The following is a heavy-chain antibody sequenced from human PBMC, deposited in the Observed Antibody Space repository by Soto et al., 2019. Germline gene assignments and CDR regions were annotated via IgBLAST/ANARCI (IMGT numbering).Heavy chain of an antibody. CDR3: AKGGYYSLFDI. V-gene: IGHV3-23*01. CDR2: ISGSGGRT. D-gene: IGHD3-16*01. Sequence: GGSLRLSCVASGFPFSSYAMSWVRQPPGKGLEWVSGISGSGGRTYYADSVKGRFTISRDNSNNTLSLQLHILGVEDTAVYFCAKGGYYSLFDIWGQGTMVTVSS. J-gene: IGHJ3*02. CDR1: GFPFSSYA.